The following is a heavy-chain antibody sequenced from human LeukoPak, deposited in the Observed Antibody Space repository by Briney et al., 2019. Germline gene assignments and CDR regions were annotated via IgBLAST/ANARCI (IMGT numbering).Heavy chain of an antibody. J-gene: IGHJ3*02. V-gene: IGHV4-31*03. Sequence: SETLSLTCSVSGGAIHSGRHYWSWIRQHPGKGLEWIGFIYHSGSTYYNPSLRSRLTMSIDASKNQFSLKLSSVTAADTAIYYCASAVFYERSTYTSDAFDIWGQGAMVSVSS. CDR1: GGAIHSGRHY. CDR3: ASAVFYERSTYTSDAFDI. CDR2: IYHSGST. D-gene: IGHD3-22*01.